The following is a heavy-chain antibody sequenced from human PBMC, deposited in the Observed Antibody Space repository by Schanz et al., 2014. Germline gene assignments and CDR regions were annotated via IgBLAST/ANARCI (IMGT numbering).Heavy chain of an antibody. D-gene: IGHD5-12*01. V-gene: IGHV1-18*01. Sequence: QVQLVQSGAEVKKPGASVKVSCKASGYTFTSHGISWVRQAPGQGLEWMGRIIPILGIANYAQNFQGRVTMTTDTSTSTAYMELSSLKSEDTAVYYCARGPLGTSPWGQGTLVTVSS. CDR1: GYTFTSHG. CDR3: ARGPLGTSP. J-gene: IGHJ5*02. CDR2: IIPILGIA.